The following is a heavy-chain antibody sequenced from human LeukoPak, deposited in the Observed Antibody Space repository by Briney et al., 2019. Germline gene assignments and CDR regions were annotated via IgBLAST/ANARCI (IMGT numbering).Heavy chain of an antibody. V-gene: IGHV4-59*08. Sequence: SETLSLTCTVSGGSISSYYWSWIRQPPGKGLEWIGYIYYGGSTKYNPSLKSRVTISVDTSKNQFSLKLSSVTAADTAVYYCARLSGSGYYYLEYFDYWGQGTLVTVSS. CDR3: ARLSGSGYYYLEYFDY. CDR2: IYYGGST. CDR1: GGSISSYY. D-gene: IGHD3-22*01. J-gene: IGHJ4*02.